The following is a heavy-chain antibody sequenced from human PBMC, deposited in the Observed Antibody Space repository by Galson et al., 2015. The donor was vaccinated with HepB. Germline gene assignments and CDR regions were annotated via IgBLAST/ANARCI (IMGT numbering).Heavy chain of an antibody. CDR2: INGANGVT. Sequence: SVKVSCKASGYTFSRYAMHWVRQAPGQRLEWMGWINGANGVTQYPQKFQGRVTITRDTSARIAYMELSSLRFEDTAVYYCARDKYSTFDSWGQGTLVTVSS. CDR1: GYTFSRYA. D-gene: IGHD2/OR15-2a*01. J-gene: IGHJ4*02. CDR3: ARDKYSTFDS. V-gene: IGHV1-3*01.